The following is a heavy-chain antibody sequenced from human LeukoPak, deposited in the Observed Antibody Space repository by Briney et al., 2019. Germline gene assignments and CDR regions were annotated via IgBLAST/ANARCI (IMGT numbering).Heavy chain of an antibody. J-gene: IGHJ6*02. D-gene: IGHD5-24*01. V-gene: IGHV3-21*01. CDR1: GFDFSSYT. CDR2: ISSSPYYI. CDR3: VRDIRDGYHSHYCGMDV. Sequence: PGGSLRLSCAASGFDFSSYTMNWVRQAPGEGLEWVSFISSSPYYIQYTDSVNGRFTISRDNAKDSLYLQMDSLNGEDTALYYCVRDIRDGYHSHYCGMDVWGQGTTVSVSS.